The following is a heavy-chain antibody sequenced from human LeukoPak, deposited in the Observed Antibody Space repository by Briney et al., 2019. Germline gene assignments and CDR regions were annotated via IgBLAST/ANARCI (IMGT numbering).Heavy chain of an antibody. CDR2: IRYDGSNK. CDR3: AKDEDQQGYQLLWSYYYYMDV. D-gene: IGHD2-2*01. Sequence: PGGSLRLSCAASGFTFSSYGMHWVRQAPGKGLEWVAFIRYDGSNKYYADSVKGRFTISRDNSKNTLYLQMNSLRAEDTAVYYCAKDEDQQGYQLLWSYYYYMDVWGKGTTVTVSS. V-gene: IGHV3-30*02. CDR1: GFTFSSYG. J-gene: IGHJ6*03.